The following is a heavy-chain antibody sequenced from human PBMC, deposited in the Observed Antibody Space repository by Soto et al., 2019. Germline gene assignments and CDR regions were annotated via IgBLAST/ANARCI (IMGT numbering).Heavy chain of an antibody. J-gene: IGHJ4*02. D-gene: IGHD3-9*01. Sequence: EVQLLESGGGLVQPGGSLRLSCAASGFTFSSYAMSWVRQAPGKGLEWVSAISGSGGSTYYADSVKGRFTISRDNSKNTLYLQMNSLRAEDTAVYYCAKSAALPPTPLLRYSDWFPYYFDYWGQGTLVTVSS. CDR2: ISGSGGST. CDR3: AKSAALPPTPLLRYSDWFPYYFDY. V-gene: IGHV3-23*01. CDR1: GFTFSSYA.